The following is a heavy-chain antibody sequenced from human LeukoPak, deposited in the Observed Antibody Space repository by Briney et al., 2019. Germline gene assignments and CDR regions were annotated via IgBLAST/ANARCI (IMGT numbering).Heavy chain of an antibody. CDR1: GGSISSSSYY. V-gene: IGHV4-39*01. Sequence: SETLSLTCTVSGGSISSSSYYWGWIRQPPGKGLEWIGSIYYSGSTYYNPSLKCRVTISVDTSKHQFSLKLSSVTAADTAVYYCARLSGRLGYSYGQTYYFDYWGQGTLVTVSS. CDR3: ARLSGRLGYSYGQTYYFDY. J-gene: IGHJ4*02. D-gene: IGHD5-18*01. CDR2: IYYSGST.